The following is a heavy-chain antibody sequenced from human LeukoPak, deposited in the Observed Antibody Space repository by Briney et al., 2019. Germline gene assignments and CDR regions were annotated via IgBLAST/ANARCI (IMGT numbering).Heavy chain of an antibody. V-gene: IGHV3-21*04. CDR1: GFTFSSYS. J-gene: IGHJ4*02. Sequence: TGGSLRLSCAASGFTFSSYSMNWVRQAPGKGLEWVSSISTSSIYIYYADSVKGRFTISRDNSKNTLYLQMNSLRAEDTAVYYCARGGESFLGIAAAGRFDYWGQGTLVTVSS. D-gene: IGHD6-13*01. CDR3: ARGGESFLGIAAAGRFDY. CDR2: ISTSSIYI.